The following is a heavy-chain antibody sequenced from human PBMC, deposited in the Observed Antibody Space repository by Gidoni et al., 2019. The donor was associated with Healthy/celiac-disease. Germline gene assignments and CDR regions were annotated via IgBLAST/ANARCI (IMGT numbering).Heavy chain of an antibody. J-gene: IGHJ3*01. CDR3: ARTYGSV. D-gene: IGHD4-17*01. Sequence: WIRQHPGKGLEWIGYIYYSGSTYYNPSLKSRVTISVDTSKNQFSLKLSSVTAADTAVYYCARTYGSVWGQGTMVTVSS. CDR2: IYYSGST. V-gene: IGHV4-31*02.